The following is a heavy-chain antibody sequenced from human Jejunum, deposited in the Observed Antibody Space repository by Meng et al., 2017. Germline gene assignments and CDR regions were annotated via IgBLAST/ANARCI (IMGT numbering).Heavy chain of an antibody. J-gene: IGHJ5*02. CDR1: GFTFSRFA. V-gene: IGHV3-23*01. D-gene: IGHD3-10*01. CDR2: ISGGGGAT. Sequence: GESLKISCVASGFTFSRFAMSWVRRAPAKGLEWVSAISGGGGATYYTDSVKGRFTISRDNSKNTLYLQMNSLRPDDTAVYYCAKDRGDTWRTASLFDPWGQGTLVTVSS. CDR3: AKDRGDTWRTASLFDP.